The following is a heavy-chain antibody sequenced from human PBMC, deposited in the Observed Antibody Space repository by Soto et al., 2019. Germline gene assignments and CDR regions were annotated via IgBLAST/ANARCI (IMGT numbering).Heavy chain of an antibody. CDR2: ISGSGGST. V-gene: IGHV3-23*01. Sequence: GGSLRLSCAASGFTFSSYAMSWVRQAPGKGLEWVSAISGSGGSTYYADSVKGRFTISRDNSKNTLYLQMNSLRAEDTAVYYCAKDLSFEGITGTDYWGQGTLVTVSS. CDR3: AKDLSFEGITGTDY. CDR1: GFTFSSYA. J-gene: IGHJ4*02. D-gene: IGHD1-20*01.